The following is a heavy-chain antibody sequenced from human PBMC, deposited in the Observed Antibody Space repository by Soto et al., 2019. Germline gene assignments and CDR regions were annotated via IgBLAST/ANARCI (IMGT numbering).Heavy chain of an antibody. D-gene: IGHD3-10*01. Sequence: SETLSLTCTVSGGSISSSSYYWGWIRQPPGKGLEWIGSIYYSGSTYYNPSLKSRVTISVDTSKNQFSLKLSSVTAADTAVYYCARQEGVGPIYYMDVWGKGTTVTVSS. CDR3: ARQEGVGPIYYMDV. CDR1: GGSISSSSYY. V-gene: IGHV4-39*01. CDR2: IYYSGST. J-gene: IGHJ6*03.